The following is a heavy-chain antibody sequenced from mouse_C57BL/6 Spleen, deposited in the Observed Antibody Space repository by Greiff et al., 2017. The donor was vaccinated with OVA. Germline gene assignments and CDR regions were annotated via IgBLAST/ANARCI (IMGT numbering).Heavy chain of an antibody. CDR2: IRSKSNNYAT. J-gene: IGHJ4*01. CDR3: VGQLPDYYYAMDY. Sequence: EVQVVESGGGLVQPKGSLKLSCAASGFSFNTYAMNWVRQAPGKGLEWVARIRSKSNNYATYYTDSVKDRFTISRDDSESMLYLQMNNLKTEDTAMYYCVGQLPDYYYAMDYWGQGTSVTVSS. CDR1: GFSFNTYA. V-gene: IGHV10-1*01.